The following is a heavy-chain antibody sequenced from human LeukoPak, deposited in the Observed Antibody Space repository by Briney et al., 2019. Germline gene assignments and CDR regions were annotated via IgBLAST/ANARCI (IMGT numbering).Heavy chain of an antibody. V-gene: IGHV4-39*07. Sequence: SETLSLTCTVSGGSISSYYWGWIRQPPGKGLEWIGSIYYSGSTYYNPSLKSRVTISVDTSKNQFSLKLSSVTAADTAVYYCAREGGSGSYYYYYMDVWGKGTTVTVSS. CDR1: GGSISSYY. CDR3: AREGGSGSYYYYYMDV. CDR2: IYYSGST. J-gene: IGHJ6*03. D-gene: IGHD3-10*01.